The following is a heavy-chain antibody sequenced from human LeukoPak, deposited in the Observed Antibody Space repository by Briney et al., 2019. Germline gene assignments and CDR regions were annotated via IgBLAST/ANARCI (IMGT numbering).Heavy chain of an antibody. CDR1: GGSFSGYY. CDR3: ARDLGSGWFRRGIDY. J-gene: IGHJ4*02. CDR2: INHSGST. Sequence: PSETLSLTCAVYGGSFSGYYWSWIRQPPGKGLEWIREINHSGSTNYNPSLQSRVTISVATSKNQFSLKLSSVTAADTAVYYCARDLGSGWFRRGIDYWGQGTLVTVSS. D-gene: IGHD6-19*01. V-gene: IGHV4-34*01.